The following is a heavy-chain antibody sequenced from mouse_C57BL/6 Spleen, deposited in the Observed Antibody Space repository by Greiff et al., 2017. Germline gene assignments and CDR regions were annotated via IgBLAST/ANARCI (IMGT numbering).Heavy chain of an antibody. CDR2: IHPNSGST. CDR3: ARERITTVVAPLDY. J-gene: IGHJ2*01. CDR1: GYTFTSYW. D-gene: IGHD1-1*01. Sequence: VQLQQPGAELVKPGASVKLSCKASGYTFTSYWMHWVKQRPGQGLEWIGMIHPNSGSTNYNEKFKSKATLTVDKSSSTAYMQLSSLTSADSAVYYCARERITTVVAPLDYWGQGTTLTVSS. V-gene: IGHV1-64*01.